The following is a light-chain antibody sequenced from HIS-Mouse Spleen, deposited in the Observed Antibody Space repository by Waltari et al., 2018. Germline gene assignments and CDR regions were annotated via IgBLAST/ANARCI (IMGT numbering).Light chain of an antibody. J-gene: IGKJ4*01. Sequence: DIQLTQSPSAMSASGGDRVTLTCRASQGISKYLAWLQQKPGKVPKRLIYAASSLHSRVPSQFSGSGAGTEFTLTIRSLQPEDFATYCCLQHNRYPLTFGGGTKVEIK. CDR1: QGISKY. CDR3: LQHNRYPLT. V-gene: IGKV1-17*03. CDR2: AAS.